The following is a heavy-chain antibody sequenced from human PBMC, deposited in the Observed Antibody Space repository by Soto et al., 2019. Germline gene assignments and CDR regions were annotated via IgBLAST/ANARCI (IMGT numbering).Heavy chain of an antibody. CDR3: ARDLTAVAGH. CDR2: ISSSSSTI. D-gene: IGHD6-19*01. V-gene: IGHV3-48*01. CDR1: GFTFSSYS. J-gene: IGHJ4*02. Sequence: GGSLRPSCAGSGFTFSSYSMNWVRQAPGKGLEWVSYISSSSSTIYYADSVKGRFTISRDNAKNSLFLPMNSLRAEDTAVYYCARDLTAVAGHWGEGTLVTVSS.